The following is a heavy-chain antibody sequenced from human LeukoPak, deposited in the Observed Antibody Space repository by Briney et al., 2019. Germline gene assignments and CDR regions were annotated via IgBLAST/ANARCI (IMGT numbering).Heavy chain of an antibody. J-gene: IGHJ4*02. D-gene: IGHD6-6*01. V-gene: IGHV4-39*07. CDR2: IYYSGST. Sequence: SETLSLTCTVSGGYISSSSYYWGWIRQPPGKGLEWIGSIYYSGSTYYNPSLKSRVTISVDTSKNQFSLKLSSVTAADTAVYYCASGTGIAARPLDYWGQGTLVTVSS. CDR3: ASGTGIAARPLDY. CDR1: GGYISSSSYY.